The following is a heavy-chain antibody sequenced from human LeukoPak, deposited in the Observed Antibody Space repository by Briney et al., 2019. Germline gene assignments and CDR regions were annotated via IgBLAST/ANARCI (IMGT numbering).Heavy chain of an antibody. Sequence: GGSLRLSCAASGFTFSSYAMSWVRQAPGKGLEWVSAISGSGGSTYYADSVKGRFTISRDNSKNTLYLQMNSLRAEDTAVYYCAKSPSETRYFDWLRDAFHIWGQGTMVTVSS. CDR2: ISGSGGST. J-gene: IGHJ3*02. CDR1: GFTFSSYA. V-gene: IGHV3-23*01. D-gene: IGHD3-9*01. CDR3: AKSPSETRYFDWLRDAFHI.